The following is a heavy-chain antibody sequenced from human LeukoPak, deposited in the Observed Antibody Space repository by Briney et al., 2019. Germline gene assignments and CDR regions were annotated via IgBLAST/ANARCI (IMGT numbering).Heavy chain of an antibody. V-gene: IGHV3-9*01. CDR3: AKGLDGGY. Sequence: GGSLRLSCAASGFTFDDYAMHWVRQAPGKGLEWVSGISWNSGSIAYADSVKGRFTISRDNAKNSLYLQMNSLRAEDTALYYCAKGLDGGYWGRGTLVTVSS. D-gene: IGHD4-23*01. CDR2: ISWNSGSI. CDR1: GFTFDDYA. J-gene: IGHJ4*02.